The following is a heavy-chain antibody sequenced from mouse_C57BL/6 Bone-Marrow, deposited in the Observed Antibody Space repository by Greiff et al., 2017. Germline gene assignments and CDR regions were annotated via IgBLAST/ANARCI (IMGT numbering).Heavy chain of an antibody. CDR3: TTWRLLQAWFAY. Sequence: VQLQQSGAELVRPGASVKLSCTASGFNIKDYYMHWVKQRPEQGLEWIGRIDPEDGATEYAPKFQGKATMTADTSSNTAYLQLSSLTSEDTAVYYCTTWRLLQAWFAYWGQGTLVTVSA. J-gene: IGHJ3*01. CDR2: IDPEDGAT. D-gene: IGHD2-3*01. V-gene: IGHV14-1*01. CDR1: GFNIKDYY.